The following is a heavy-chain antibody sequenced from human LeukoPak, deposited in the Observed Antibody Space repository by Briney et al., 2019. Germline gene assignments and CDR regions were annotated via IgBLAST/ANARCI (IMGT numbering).Heavy chain of an antibody. V-gene: IGHV4-59*08. D-gene: IGHD3-22*01. CDR1: GGSISSYY. CDR3: ARQTITMIVN. Sequence: PSETLSLTCTVSGGSISSYYWSWIRQPPGKGLEWIGYIYYSGSTNYNPSLKSRVTISVDTSKNQFSLKLSSVTAADTAVYYCARQTITMIVNWGQGTLVTVSS. CDR2: IYYSGST. J-gene: IGHJ4*02.